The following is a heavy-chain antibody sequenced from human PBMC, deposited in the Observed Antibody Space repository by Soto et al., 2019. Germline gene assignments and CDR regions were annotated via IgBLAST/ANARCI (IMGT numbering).Heavy chain of an antibody. D-gene: IGHD2-15*01. CDR3: ARGGIVAVPAALSSYDDYTNYRFDS. V-gene: IGHV1-69*01. Sequence: QVQLAQSGAEVRKPGSSVKVSCRASGGSFSDFAFSWVRQAPGQGLEWMGGIIPMFAATKYAQRFQGRVTISADVSTRTVYLALSILTSDDSAVYYCARGGIVAVPAALSSYDDYTNYRFDSWGQGTLVSVSS. CDR2: IIPMFAAT. CDR1: GGSFSDFA. J-gene: IGHJ4*02.